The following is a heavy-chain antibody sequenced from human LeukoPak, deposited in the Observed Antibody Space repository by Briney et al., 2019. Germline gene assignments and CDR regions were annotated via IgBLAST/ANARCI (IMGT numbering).Heavy chain of an antibody. Sequence: GASVKVSCKASGYTFTSYGISWVRQAPGQGLEWLGWINPNTGSTNYAQKFQGRVTLTRDTSITTAYMVLSSLVSDDTAVYYCARSPGGNPRRAFDLWGQGTMVTVSS. CDR3: ARSPGGNPRRAFDL. J-gene: IGHJ3*01. CDR2: INPNTGST. V-gene: IGHV1-2*02. CDR1: GYTFTSYG. D-gene: IGHD4-23*01.